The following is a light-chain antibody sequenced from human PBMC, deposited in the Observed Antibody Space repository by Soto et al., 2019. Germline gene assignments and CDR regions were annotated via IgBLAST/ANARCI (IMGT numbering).Light chain of an antibody. J-gene: IGKJ2*01. Sequence: EIVMTQSPATLSVSPGERATLSRRASQSISSDLAWYQPKPGQAPRLLIYGASIRATDIPARISGSGSGTDFTLTISSLQSEDFAVYYCQQYNKGPPQYTVVQGTKLEIK. CDR3: QQYNKGPPQYT. V-gene: IGKV3-15*01. CDR1: QSISSD. CDR2: GAS.